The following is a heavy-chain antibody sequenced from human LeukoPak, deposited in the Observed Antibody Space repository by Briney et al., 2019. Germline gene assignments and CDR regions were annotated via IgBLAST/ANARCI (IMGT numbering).Heavy chain of an antibody. CDR3: ARHQWHYYYYMGV. J-gene: IGHJ6*03. Sequence: SETLSLTCTVSGGSISSSSYYWGWLRQPPGKGLEWIGSIYYSGDTYYNPSLKSRRLTISVDTSKNQFSLRLSSVTAADTAVYYCARHQWHYYYYMGVWGKGSTVTVSS. V-gene: IGHV4-39*01. D-gene: IGHD6-19*01. CDR2: IYYSGDT. CDR1: GGSISSSSYY.